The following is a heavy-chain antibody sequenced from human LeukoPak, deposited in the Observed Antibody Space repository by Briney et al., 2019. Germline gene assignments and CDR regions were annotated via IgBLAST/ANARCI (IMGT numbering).Heavy chain of an antibody. V-gene: IGHV3-7*01. CDR1: GFTLSSYW. CDR2: IKQDGSEK. Sequence: PGGSLRLSCAASGFTLSSYWMSWVRQAPGKGLEWVANIKQDGSEKYYVDSVKGRFTISRDNAKNSLYLQMNSLRAEDTAVYYCARAEWTTYYYDSSGYMFDYWGQGTLVTVSS. D-gene: IGHD3-22*01. J-gene: IGHJ4*02. CDR3: ARAEWTTYYYDSSGYMFDY.